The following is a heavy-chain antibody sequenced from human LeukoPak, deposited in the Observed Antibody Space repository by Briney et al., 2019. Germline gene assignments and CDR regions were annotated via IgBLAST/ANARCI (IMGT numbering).Heavy chain of an antibody. CDR2: ISYSGST. V-gene: IGHV4-59*01. CDR1: GGSISSYY. D-gene: IGHD3-22*01. Sequence: TSETLPLTCTVSGGSISSYYWSWIRQPPGKGLEWIGYISYSGSTDYNPSLKSRVTISVDTSKNQFSLKLSSVTAADTAVYYCARGPFYYDNSGYSQTPFDYWGQGTLVTVSS. J-gene: IGHJ4*02. CDR3: ARGPFYYDNSGYSQTPFDY.